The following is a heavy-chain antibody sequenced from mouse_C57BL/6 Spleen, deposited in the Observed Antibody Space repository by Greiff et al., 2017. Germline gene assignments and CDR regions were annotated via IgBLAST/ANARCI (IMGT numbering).Heavy chain of an antibody. Sequence: QVQLQQPGAELVKPGASVQMSCKASGYTFTSYWITWVKQRPGQGLEWIGDIYPGSGSTNYNEKFKSKATLTVDTSSSTAYMQLSSLTSEDSAVYYCARFITTVVASYYFDYWGQGTTLTVSS. D-gene: IGHD1-1*01. CDR2: IYPGSGST. V-gene: IGHV1-55*01. CDR3: ARFITTVVASYYFDY. CDR1: GYTFTSYW. J-gene: IGHJ2*01.